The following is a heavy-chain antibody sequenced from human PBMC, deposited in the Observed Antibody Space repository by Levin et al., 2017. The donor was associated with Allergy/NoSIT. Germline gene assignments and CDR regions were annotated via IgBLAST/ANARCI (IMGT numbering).Heavy chain of an antibody. J-gene: IGHJ4*02. CDR1: GGSISGNY. CDR3: ARIGNRGRPYDGLDH. CDR2: IYYSGST. Sequence: SETLSLTCTVSGGSISGNYWTWIRQPPGKGLEWIGYIYYSGSTIYNPSLKGRVTISVDTSKNQFSLKLTSVTAADTALYYCARIGNRGRPYDGLDHWGQGTLVTVSS. V-gene: IGHV4-59*01. D-gene: IGHD3-22*01.